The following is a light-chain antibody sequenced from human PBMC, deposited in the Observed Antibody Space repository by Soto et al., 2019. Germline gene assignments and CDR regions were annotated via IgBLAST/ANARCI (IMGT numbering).Light chain of an antibody. V-gene: IGKV1-8*01. CDR1: QGISSY. CDR3: QQYYSYPHT. J-gene: IGKJ1*01. CDR2: AAS. Sequence: AIRMTQSPSSFSASTGDRVTITCRASQGISSYLAWYQQKPGKAPKLLIYAASTLQSGVPSRFSGSGSGTDFTLTISRLQSEDCATYYCQQYYSYPHTFGQGTKVEIK.